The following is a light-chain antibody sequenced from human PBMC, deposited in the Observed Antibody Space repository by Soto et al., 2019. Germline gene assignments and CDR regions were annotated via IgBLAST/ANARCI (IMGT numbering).Light chain of an antibody. V-gene: IGKV1-16*02. CDR3: QQYHSWPAT. J-gene: IGKJ4*01. CDR2: AAS. CDR1: QDIGNF. Sequence: DIQMTQSPSSLSASVGDTVTITCRASQDIGNFFAWFQQKPGKAPKSLISAASSLQSGVPSKFSVSGSWTDLTLTINSLQPEDVATYYCQQYHSWPATFGGGTKVEI.